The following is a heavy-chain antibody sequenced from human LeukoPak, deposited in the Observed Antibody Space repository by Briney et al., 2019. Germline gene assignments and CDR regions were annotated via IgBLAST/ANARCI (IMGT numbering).Heavy chain of an antibody. Sequence: ASVKVSCKASGYTFTSYAMNWVRQAPGQGLEWMGWINTNTGNPTYAQGFTGRFVFSLDTSVSTAYLQISSLKAEVTAVYYCASPPEGATPINAFDIWGQGTMVTVSS. CDR1: GYTFTSYA. D-gene: IGHD1-26*01. V-gene: IGHV7-4-1*02. CDR3: ASPPEGATPINAFDI. J-gene: IGHJ3*02. CDR2: INTNTGNP.